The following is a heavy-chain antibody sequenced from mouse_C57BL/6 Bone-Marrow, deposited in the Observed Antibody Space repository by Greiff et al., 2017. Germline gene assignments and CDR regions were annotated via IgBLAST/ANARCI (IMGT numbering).Heavy chain of an antibody. J-gene: IGHJ4*01. Sequence: VQLQQSGAELVKPGASVKLSCTASGFNIKDYYMHWVKQRTEQGLEWIGRIDPEDGETKYAPKFRGKATITADTSSNTAYLQLSSLTSEDTAVYYCAENYGSSLYAMDYWGQGTSVTVSS. D-gene: IGHD1-1*01. V-gene: IGHV14-2*01. CDR2: IDPEDGET. CDR3: AENYGSSLYAMDY. CDR1: GFNIKDYY.